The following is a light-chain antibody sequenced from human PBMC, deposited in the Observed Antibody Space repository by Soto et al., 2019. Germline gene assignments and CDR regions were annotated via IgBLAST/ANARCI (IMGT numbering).Light chain of an antibody. Sequence: QSALTQPPSASGSPGQSVTISCTGTSSDVGGYNYVSWYQQHPGKAPKLMIFEVSERPSGVPDSFSGSKSGNTASLTVSGLQAEDEADYYCSSYAGSNNFVVFGGGTTLTVL. CDR3: SSYAGSNNFVV. CDR2: EVS. V-gene: IGLV2-8*01. J-gene: IGLJ2*01. CDR1: SSDVGGYNY.